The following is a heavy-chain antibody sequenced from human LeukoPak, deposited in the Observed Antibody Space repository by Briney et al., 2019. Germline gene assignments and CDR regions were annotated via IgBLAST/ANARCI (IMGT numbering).Heavy chain of an antibody. CDR3: AGPRIGGYFDY. D-gene: IGHD2-15*01. J-gene: IGHJ4*02. Sequence: PSETLSLTCTVSGGSISSSSYYWGWIRQPPGKGLEWIGSIYYSGSTYYNPSLKRRVTISVDTSKNQFSLKLSSVTAADTAVYYCAGPRIGGYFDYWGQGTLVTVSS. V-gene: IGHV4-39*01. CDR1: GGSISSSSYY. CDR2: IYYSGST.